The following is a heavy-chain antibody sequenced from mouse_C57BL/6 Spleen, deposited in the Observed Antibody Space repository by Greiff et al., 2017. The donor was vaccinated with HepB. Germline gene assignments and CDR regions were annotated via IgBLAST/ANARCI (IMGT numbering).Heavy chain of an antibody. V-gene: IGHV1-39*01. J-gene: IGHJ2*01. CDR2: INPNYGTT. CDR3: ARRGGPQVFDY. CDR1: GYSFTDYN. Sequence: QLQQSGTELVKPGASGEVSCKASGYSFTDYNMDWGKQSNGKSLEWVGVINPNYGTTSYNQKFKGKATLTVDQSSSTAYMQLNSLTSEDSAVYYCARRGGPQVFDYWGQGTTLTVSS. D-gene: IGHD3-2*02.